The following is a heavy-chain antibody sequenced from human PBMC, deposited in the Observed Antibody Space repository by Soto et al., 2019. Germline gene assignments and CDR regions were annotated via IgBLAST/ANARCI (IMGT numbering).Heavy chain of an antibody. CDR3: ATWVDYGDFEGFDF. CDR1: GSTLTSYY. D-gene: IGHD4-17*01. Sequence: ASLKVSCKTSGSTLTSYYMHWVRHSHGQGLEWMGWVDPNGGGSNSAQKFQGSVTMTWDTSITTAYLDLTRLTTNDTATYFCATWVDYGDFEGFDFWGQGTLVTVSS. J-gene: IGHJ4*02. V-gene: IGHV1-2*04. CDR2: VDPNGGGS.